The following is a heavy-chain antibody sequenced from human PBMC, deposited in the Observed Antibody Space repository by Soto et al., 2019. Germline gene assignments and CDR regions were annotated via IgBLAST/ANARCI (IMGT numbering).Heavy chain of an antibody. V-gene: IGHV3-53*01. Sequence: GGSLRLSCAASGFTVSSNYMSWVRQAPGKGLEWVLVIYSGGSTYYADSVKGRFTISRDNSKNTLYLQMNSLRAEDTAVYYCAKDWRNNYDPPFDPWGQGTLVTVSS. J-gene: IGHJ5*02. CDR2: IYSGGST. CDR3: AKDWRNNYDPPFDP. CDR1: GFTVSSNY. D-gene: IGHD4-4*01.